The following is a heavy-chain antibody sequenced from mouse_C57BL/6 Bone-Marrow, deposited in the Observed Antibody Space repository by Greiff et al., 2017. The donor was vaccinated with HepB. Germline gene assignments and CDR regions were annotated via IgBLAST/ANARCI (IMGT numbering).Heavy chain of an antibody. CDR1: GFTFSDFY. V-gene: IGHV7-1*01. Sequence: EVKLMESGGGLVQSGRSLRLSCATSGFTFSDFYMEWVRQAPGKGLEWIAASRNKANDYTTEYSASVKGRFIVSRDTSQSILYLQMNALRAEDTAIYYCARDAWGGFDYWGQGTTLTVSS. J-gene: IGHJ2*01. CDR3: ARDAWGGFDY. CDR2: SRNKANDYTT.